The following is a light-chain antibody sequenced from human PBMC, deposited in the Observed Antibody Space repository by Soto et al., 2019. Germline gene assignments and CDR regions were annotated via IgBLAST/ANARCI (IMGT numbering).Light chain of an antibody. V-gene: IGLV1-47*01. CDR1: SSNIGSNY. J-gene: IGLJ1*01. CDR3: GAWDDSLSGYV. CDR2: RNN. Sequence: QSVLTQPPSASGTPGQRVTISCSGSSSNIGSNYVYWYQQLPGTAPKLLIYRNNQRPSGVPDRFSGSKSGTSASLAISGLRPEEEAYYYCGAWDDSLSGYVFGTGTKVXVL.